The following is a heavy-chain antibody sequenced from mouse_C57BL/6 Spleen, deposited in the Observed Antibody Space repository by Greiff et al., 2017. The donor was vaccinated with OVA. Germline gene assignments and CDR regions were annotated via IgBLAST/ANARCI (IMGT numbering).Heavy chain of an antibody. CDR2: IYPGSGST. Sequence: QVQLKQPGAELVKPGASVKMSCKASGYTFTSYWITWVKQRPGQGLEWIGDIYPGSGSTNYNEKFKSKATLTVDTSSSTAHMQLSSLTSEDSAVYYCASYYYGSSYWYFDVWGTGTTVTVSS. CDR3: ASYYYGSSYWYFDV. J-gene: IGHJ1*03. D-gene: IGHD1-1*01. V-gene: IGHV1-55*01. CDR1: GYTFTSYW.